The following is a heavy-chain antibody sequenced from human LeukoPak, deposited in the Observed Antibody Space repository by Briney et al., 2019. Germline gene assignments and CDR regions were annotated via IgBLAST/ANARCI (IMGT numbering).Heavy chain of an antibody. CDR3: TRVRGSFEELDY. Sequence: PGGSLRLSCAASGFTFSGYSMNWVRQAPGKGLEWVSSISSSSSYIYYADSVKGRFTISRDNAKNSLFLQMDSLRAEDTAMYYCTRVRGSFEELDYWGQGTLVTVSP. V-gene: IGHV3-21*01. J-gene: IGHJ4*02. D-gene: IGHD1-26*01. CDR1: GFTFSGYS. CDR2: ISSSSSYI.